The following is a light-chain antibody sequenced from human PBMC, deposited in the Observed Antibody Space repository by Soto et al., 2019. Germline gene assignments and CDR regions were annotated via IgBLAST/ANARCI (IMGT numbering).Light chain of an antibody. CDR2: HDD. J-gene: IGLJ3*02. Sequence: QSVLTQPPSVSEAPRQRVTISCSGGTSNIGNNAVNWYQQLPGKAPKLLIYHDDMLPSGVSDRFSGSKSGTSASLAISGLQSEDEGDYYCATWDDSLNGHVLGGGTTLTVL. V-gene: IGLV1-36*01. CDR3: ATWDDSLNGHV. CDR1: TSNIGNNA.